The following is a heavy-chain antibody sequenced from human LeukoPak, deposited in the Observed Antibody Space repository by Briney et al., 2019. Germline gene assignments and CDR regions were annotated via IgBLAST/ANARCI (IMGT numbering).Heavy chain of an antibody. V-gene: IGHV4-59*08. CDR3: ARQPSATAAFDI. J-gene: IGHJ3*02. Sequence: KSSETLSLTCVVSGVSINNYYWSWIRQPPGKGLEWIAYIHSNGNTNYNPSFKSRVTVSVDTSKNQLSLRLTSVAAADTAIYYCARQPSATAAFDIWGQGTMVIVSS. CDR1: GVSINNYY. CDR2: IHSNGNT. D-gene: IGHD5-18*01.